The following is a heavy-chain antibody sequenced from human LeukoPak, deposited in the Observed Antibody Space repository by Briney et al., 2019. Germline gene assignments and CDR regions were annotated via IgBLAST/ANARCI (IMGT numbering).Heavy chain of an antibody. CDR1: GFNFNSYA. CDR3: AKGLSYHGSGRTLWDS. CDR2: ISGVGGTT. D-gene: IGHD3-10*01. J-gene: IGHJ4*02. V-gene: IGHV3-23*01. Sequence: PGGSLRLSCAASGFNFNSYAMSWVRQAPGKGLEWVSVISGVGGTTYYADSVKGRFTISRDNSKNTLSVQMNSLRAEDTAIYYCAKGLSYHGSGRTLWDSWGQGTLVTVSS.